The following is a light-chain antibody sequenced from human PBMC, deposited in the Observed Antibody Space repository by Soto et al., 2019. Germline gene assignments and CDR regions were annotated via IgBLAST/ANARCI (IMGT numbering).Light chain of an antibody. Sequence: QSVLTHRPSVSAAPGHKVTISCTGISSNIGGNSVSWYQQLPGTAPKLIIYDDDKRPSGIPDRFSGSKCGTSATLGINGFQTGDEADHYCGSWDCRLSAYVFGNGAKVTVI. V-gene: IGLV1-51*01. CDR3: GSWDCRLSAYV. CDR2: DDD. CDR1: SSNIGGNS. J-gene: IGLJ1*01.